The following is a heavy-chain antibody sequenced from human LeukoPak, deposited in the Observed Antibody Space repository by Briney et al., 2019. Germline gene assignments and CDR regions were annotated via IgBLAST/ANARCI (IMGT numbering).Heavy chain of an antibody. CDR3: ARELSSATAYFDY. D-gene: IGHD2-15*01. V-gene: IGHV1-2*02. CDR2: INPNSGGT. J-gene: IGHJ4*02. Sequence: ASVKVSCKASGYTFTVYYMHWVRQARGQGLEWMGWINPNSGGTNYAQKFQGRVTMTRDTSISTAYMELSRLRSDDTAVYYCARELSSATAYFDYWGQGTLVTVSS. CDR1: GYTFTVYY.